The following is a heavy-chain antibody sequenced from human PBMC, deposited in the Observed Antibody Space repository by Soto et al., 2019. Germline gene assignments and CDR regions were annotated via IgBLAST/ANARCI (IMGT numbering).Heavy chain of an antibody. CDR2: IIPIFGTA. D-gene: IGHD3-22*01. V-gene: IGHV1-69*13. Sequence: SVKVSCKASGGTFSSYAISWVRQAPGQGLEWMGGIIPIFGTANYAQKFQGRVTITADESTSTTYMELSSLRSEDTAVYYCARDGRGPYDSSGYFSYYYYYGMDVWRQGTAVTVSS. CDR1: GGTFSSYA. CDR3: ARDGRGPYDSSGYFSYYYYYGMDV. J-gene: IGHJ6*02.